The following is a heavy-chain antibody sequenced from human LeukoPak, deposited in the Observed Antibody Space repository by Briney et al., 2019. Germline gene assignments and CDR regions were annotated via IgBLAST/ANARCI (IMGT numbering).Heavy chain of an antibody. Sequence: GGSLRLSCAASGFTFSSYEMNWVRQAPGKGLEWVSHISSSGDSKYYADSVKGRFTVSRDNAKNSLYLQMNSLRAEDTAVYYCARDKMFSGYYGEMDMDVWGKGTTVTISS. CDR3: ARDKMFSGYYGEMDMDV. CDR2: ISSSGDSK. V-gene: IGHV3-48*03. CDR1: GFTFSSYE. D-gene: IGHD5-12*01. J-gene: IGHJ6*03.